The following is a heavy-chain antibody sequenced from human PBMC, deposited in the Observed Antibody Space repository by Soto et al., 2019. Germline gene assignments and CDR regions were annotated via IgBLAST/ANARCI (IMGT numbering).Heavy chain of an antibody. D-gene: IGHD3-10*01. CDR1: GGSISSSSYY. Sequence: SETLSLTCTVSGGSISSSSYYWGWIRQPPGKGLEWIGYIYYSGSTNYNPSLKSRVTISVDTSKNQFSLKLSSVTAADTAVYYCARGRMVRGVTFDYWGQGTLVTVSS. J-gene: IGHJ4*02. V-gene: IGHV4-61*05. CDR2: IYYSGST. CDR3: ARGRMVRGVTFDY.